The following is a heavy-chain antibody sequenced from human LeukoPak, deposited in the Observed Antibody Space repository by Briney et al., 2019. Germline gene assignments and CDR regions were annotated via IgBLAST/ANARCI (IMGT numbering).Heavy chain of an antibody. V-gene: IGHV4-39*07. CDR2: INHSGST. J-gene: IGHJ5*02. CDR1: GGSINSSSYY. CDR3: AGSKFYWFDP. Sequence: SETLSLTCTVSGGSINSSSYYWSWIRQPPGKGLEWIGEINHSGSTNYNPSLKSRVTISVDTSKNQFSLKLSSVTAADTAVYYCAGSKFYWFDPWGQGTLVTVSS. D-gene: IGHD1-7*01.